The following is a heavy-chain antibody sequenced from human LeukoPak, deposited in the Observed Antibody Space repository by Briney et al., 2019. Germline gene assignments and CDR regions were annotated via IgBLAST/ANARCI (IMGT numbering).Heavy chain of an antibody. V-gene: IGHV3-21*01. CDR3: ARVGYDILTGYYNVFDY. D-gene: IGHD3-9*01. CDR2: ISSSSSYI. Sequence: GGSLRLSCAASGFTFSSYSMNWVRQAPGEGLEWVSSISSSSSYIYYADSVKGRFTISRDNAKNSLYLQMNSLRAEDTAVYYCARVGYDILTGYYNVFDYWGQGTLVTVSS. J-gene: IGHJ4*02. CDR1: GFTFSSYS.